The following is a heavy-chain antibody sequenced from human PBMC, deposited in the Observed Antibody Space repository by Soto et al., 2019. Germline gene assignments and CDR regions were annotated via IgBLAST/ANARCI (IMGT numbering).Heavy chain of an antibody. CDR3: AREGTSIVGATLGHY. D-gene: IGHD1-26*01. CDR1: QFTLISYE. Sequence: SRTLSCSSTQFTLISYEMNWVRQAPGEGVEGVSDISRRCSTIYYAVSVKGQFANARDNDKNTLYLQMNSLRGEDTGVYYCAREGTSIVGATLGHYWGQGTLVTVS. V-gene: IGHV3-48*03. CDR2: ISRRCSTI. J-gene: IGHJ4*02.